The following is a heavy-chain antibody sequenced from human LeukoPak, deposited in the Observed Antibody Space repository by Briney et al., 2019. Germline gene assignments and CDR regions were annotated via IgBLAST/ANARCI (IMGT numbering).Heavy chain of an antibody. D-gene: IGHD3-3*01. CDR1: GGSISGSSYY. CDR2: IYYSGST. V-gene: IGHV4-61*01. J-gene: IGHJ4*02. CDR3: ARGPYDFWSGYHSGFDY. Sequence: PSETLSLTCTVSGGSISGSSYYWSWIRQPPGKGLEWIGYIYYSGSTNYNPSLKSRVTISVDTSKNQFSLKLSSVTAADTAVYYCARGPYDFWSGYHSGFDYWGQGTLVTVSS.